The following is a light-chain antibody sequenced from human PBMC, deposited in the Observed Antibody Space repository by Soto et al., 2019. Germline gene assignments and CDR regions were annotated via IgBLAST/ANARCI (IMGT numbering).Light chain of an antibody. Sequence: QSALTQPASVSGSPGRSITISCTGTSTDIGTYNSVSWYQHHPGKAPKLLIFEVIDRPSGVPDRFSGSKSGTSASLAITGLQAEDEANYYCQSFDSSLSDSLFGGGTKLTVL. CDR2: EVI. CDR1: STDIGTYNS. V-gene: IGLV2-14*01. CDR3: QSFDSSLSDSL. J-gene: IGLJ2*01.